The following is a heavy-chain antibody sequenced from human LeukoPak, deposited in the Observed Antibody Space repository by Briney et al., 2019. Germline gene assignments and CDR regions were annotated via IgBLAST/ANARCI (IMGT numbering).Heavy chain of an antibody. V-gene: IGHV4-34*01. CDR2: INHSGST. CDR1: GGSFSGYY. CDR3: ARGVPSITIFGVVIRAGSWFDP. D-gene: IGHD3-3*01. J-gene: IGHJ5*01. Sequence: SETLSLTCAVYGGSFSGYYWSWIRQPPGKGLEWIGEINHSGSTNYNPSLKSRVTISVDTSKNQFPLKLSSVTAADTAVYYCARGVPSITIFGVVIRAGSWFDPWGQGTLVTVSS.